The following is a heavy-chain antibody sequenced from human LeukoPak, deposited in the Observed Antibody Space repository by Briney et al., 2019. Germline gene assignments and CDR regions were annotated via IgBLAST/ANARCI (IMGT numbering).Heavy chain of an antibody. D-gene: IGHD3-10*01. Sequence: KSGGSLRLSCAASGFTFSSYSMNWVRQAPGKGLEWVSSISSSSSYIYYADSVKGRFTISRDNAKNSLYLQMNSLRAEDTAVYYCASVKVRGVIMPPIDYWGQGTLVTVSS. V-gene: IGHV3-21*01. CDR3: ASVKVRGVIMPPIDY. CDR2: ISSSSSYI. CDR1: GFTFSSYS. J-gene: IGHJ4*02.